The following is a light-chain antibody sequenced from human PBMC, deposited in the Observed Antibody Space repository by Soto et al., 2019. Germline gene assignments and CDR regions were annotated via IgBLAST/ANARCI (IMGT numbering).Light chain of an antibody. Sequence: DIQMTQSPSTLSASVGDRVTITCRASRSISSWLAWYQRKPGKAPKLLIYDVSSLQSGVPPRFSGSGSGTEFTLTISSLQPDDFATYYCQQYNSHRTFGQGTKVEIK. CDR3: QQYNSHRT. J-gene: IGKJ1*01. CDR1: RSISSW. V-gene: IGKV1-5*01. CDR2: DVS.